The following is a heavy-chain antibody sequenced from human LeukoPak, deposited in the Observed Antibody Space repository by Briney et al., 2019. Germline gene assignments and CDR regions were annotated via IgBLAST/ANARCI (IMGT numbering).Heavy chain of an antibody. CDR2: INPNSGGT. CDR1: GYTFTGYY. V-gene: IGHV1-2*02. J-gene: IGHJ4*02. Sequence: ASVKVSCKASGYTFTGYYMHWVRQAPGQGLEWMGWINPNSGGTNYAQKFQGRVTMTRDTSISTAYMELRSLRSDDTAVYYCARDPGIAVAGTSGFDHWGQGTLVTVSS. D-gene: IGHD6-19*01. CDR3: ARDPGIAVAGTSGFDH.